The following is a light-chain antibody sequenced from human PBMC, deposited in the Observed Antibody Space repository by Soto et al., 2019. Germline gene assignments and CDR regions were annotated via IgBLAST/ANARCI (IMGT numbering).Light chain of an antibody. V-gene: IGKV3-20*01. CDR1: QSVSSSY. Sequence: EIVLTQSPGTLSLSAGERATLSCRASQSVSSSYLAWYQQKPGQAPRLLIYGASSRAAGIPDRFSGSGSGTDFTLSVSRLEPEDFAVYYCQLFVDSPPRWTFGQGTKVDI. CDR2: GAS. J-gene: IGKJ1*01. CDR3: QLFVDSPPRWT.